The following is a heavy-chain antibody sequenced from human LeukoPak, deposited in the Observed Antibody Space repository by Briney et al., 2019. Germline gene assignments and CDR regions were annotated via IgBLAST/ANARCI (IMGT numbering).Heavy chain of an antibody. D-gene: IGHD7-27*01. V-gene: IGHV4-39*01. J-gene: IGHJ5*02. CDR3: ASLGTLRS. Sequence: PSETLSLTCTVCGGSFSSSSYYWGWIRQSPGKGLEWIGSISYSGTNYNNPSLKSRVSISIDTSKNQFSVKLTSVTAADTAMYYCASLGTLRSWGQGTLVTVSS. CDR2: ISYSGTN. CDR1: GGSFSSSSYY.